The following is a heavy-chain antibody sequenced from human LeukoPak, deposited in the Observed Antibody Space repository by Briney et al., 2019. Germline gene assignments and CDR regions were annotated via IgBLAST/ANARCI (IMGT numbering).Heavy chain of an antibody. CDR1: GVSISNTGYY. J-gene: IGHJ4*02. CDR2: IFYSGSA. D-gene: IGHD3-10*01. Sequence: SETLSLTCTVSGVSISNTGYYWGWVRQPPGKGLEWIGTIFYSGSAYYTPSLRSRVSMSLDMSKNQFSLNLNSVTAADTALYFCAGFYGSVTYTYFDSWGQGTLVTVSS. V-gene: IGHV4-39*01. CDR3: AGFYGSVTYTYFDS.